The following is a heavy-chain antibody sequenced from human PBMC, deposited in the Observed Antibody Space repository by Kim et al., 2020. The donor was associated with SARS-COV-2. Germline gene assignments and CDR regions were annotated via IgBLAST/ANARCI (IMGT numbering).Heavy chain of an antibody. D-gene: IGHD6-19*01. Sequence: SVKVSCKASGGTFSSYAISWVRQAPGQGLEWMGRIIPIPGIANYAQKFQGRVTITADTSTSTAYMELSSLRSEDTAVYYCASTFSSGWYSIDYWGQGTLVTVSS. CDR1: GGTFSSYA. V-gene: IGHV1-69*04. CDR3: ASTFSSGWYSIDY. CDR2: IIPIPGIA. J-gene: IGHJ4*02.